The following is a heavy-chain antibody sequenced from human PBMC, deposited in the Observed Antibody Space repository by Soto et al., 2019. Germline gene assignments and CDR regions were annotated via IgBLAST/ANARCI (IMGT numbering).Heavy chain of an antibody. CDR3: ARDRHGRFFEGLQDF. CDR1: GFTFSSCG. Sequence: QVQLVESGGGVVQPGKSLRLSCAASGFTFSSCGMHWVRQAPGKGLEWLAVIAYDGGNKYYADSVKGRFTISRDNSKNSLYLQMDSLRAEDTAVYYCARDRHGRFFEGLQDFWGQGTLVTVSS. D-gene: IGHD3-3*01. CDR2: IAYDGGNK. J-gene: IGHJ4*02. V-gene: IGHV3-30-3*01.